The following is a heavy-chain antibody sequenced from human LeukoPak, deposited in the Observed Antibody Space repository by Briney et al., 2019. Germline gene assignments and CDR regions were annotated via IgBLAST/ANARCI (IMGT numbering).Heavy chain of an antibody. CDR2: ISPYNDNT. CDR3: TSAIAVTTRGSFDI. D-gene: IGHD6-19*01. Sequence: GASVKVSCKASGYIFTRTGINWVRQAPGQGLEWMGWISPYNDNTKYAQKFQGRVTMTTDTSTTTAYMDLRSLRSDDTAVYYCTSAIAVTTRGSFDIWGQGTMVTVSS. CDR1: GYIFTRTG. J-gene: IGHJ3*02. V-gene: IGHV1-18*04.